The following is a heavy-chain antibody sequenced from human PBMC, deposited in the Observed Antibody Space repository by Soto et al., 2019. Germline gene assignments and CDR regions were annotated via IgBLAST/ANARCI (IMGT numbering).Heavy chain of an antibody. CDR3: AREPTDIAVAGAFAY. V-gene: IGHV3-30-3*01. Sequence: GGSLRLSCAASGFTFSSYAMHWVRQAPGKGLEWVAVISYDGSNKYYADSVKGRFTISRDNSKNTLYLQMNSLRAEDTAVYYCAREPTDIAVAGAFAYWGQGTLVTVPS. CDR2: ISYDGSNK. CDR1: GFTFSSYA. D-gene: IGHD6-19*01. J-gene: IGHJ4*02.